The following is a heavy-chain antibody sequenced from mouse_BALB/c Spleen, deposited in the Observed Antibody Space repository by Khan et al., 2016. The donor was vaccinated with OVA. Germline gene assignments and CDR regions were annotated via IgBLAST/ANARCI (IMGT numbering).Heavy chain of an antibody. V-gene: IGHV6-6*02. CDR1: GFTFSNYW. CDR2: ISLKSDDYVT. CDR3: RILL. J-gene: IGHJ2*01. Sequence: EVQLQESGGGLVQPGGSMKLSCVASGFTFSNYWMNWVRQSPEKGLEWVAEISLKSDDYVTPYAESVKGRFTISRDDSKSSVYLQMNNLRDEDAGIYYCRILLWGQGTTLTVSS.